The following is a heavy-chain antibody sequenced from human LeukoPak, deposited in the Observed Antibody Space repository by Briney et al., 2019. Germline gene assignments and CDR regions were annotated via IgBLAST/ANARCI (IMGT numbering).Heavy chain of an antibody. CDR2: IYSDSNT. Sequence: GGSLRLSCAASGFSVSSNYLTWVRQAPGKGLECVPVIYSDSNTYYADSVKGRFTISRDNSKNTLYLQMSSLRAEDTAVYYCARDPYSGHYGNDYYYYMDVWGKGTTVTISS. J-gene: IGHJ6*03. CDR1: GFSVSSNY. D-gene: IGHD5-12*01. CDR3: ARDPYSGHYGNDYYYYMDV. V-gene: IGHV3-66*01.